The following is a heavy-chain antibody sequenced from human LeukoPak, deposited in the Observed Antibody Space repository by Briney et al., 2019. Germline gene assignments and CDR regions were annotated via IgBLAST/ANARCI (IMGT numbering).Heavy chain of an antibody. CDR2: INHSGST. J-gene: IGHJ6*02. CDR1: GGSFSGYY. D-gene: IGHD3-16*01. V-gene: IGHV4-34*01. Sequence: SETLSLTCAVYGGSFSGYYWSWIRQPPGKGLEWIGEINHSGSTNYNPSLKSRVTISVDTSKNQFSLKLSSVTAADMAVYYCARGRLGGGHYYGMDVWGQGTTVTVSS. CDR3: ARGRLGGGHYYGMDV.